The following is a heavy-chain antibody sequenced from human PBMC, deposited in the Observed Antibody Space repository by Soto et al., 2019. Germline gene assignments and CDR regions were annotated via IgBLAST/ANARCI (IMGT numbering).Heavy chain of an antibody. J-gene: IGHJ5*02. CDR1: GGYFSGYY. D-gene: IGHD2-15*01. Sequence: PSETLSLTCAVYGGYFSGYYWSWIRQPPGKGLEWIGEINHSGSTNYNPSLKSRVTISVDTSKNQFSLKLSSVTAADTAVYYCATRVVVVAATLSGNWFDPWGQGTLVTVSS. CDR2: INHSGST. V-gene: IGHV4-34*01. CDR3: ATRVVVVAATLSGNWFDP.